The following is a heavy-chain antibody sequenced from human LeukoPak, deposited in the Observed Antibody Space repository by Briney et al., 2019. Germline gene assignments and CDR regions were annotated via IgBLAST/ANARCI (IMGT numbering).Heavy chain of an antibody. Sequence: SETLSLTCTVSGGSISGYYWGWIRQPPGKGLEWIGSIYYSGSTYYNPSLKSRVTISVDTSKNQFSLKLSSVTAADTAVYYCARLADFDYWGQGTLVTVSS. J-gene: IGHJ4*02. CDR1: GGSISGYY. V-gene: IGHV4-39*01. CDR3: ARLADFDY. CDR2: IYYSGST.